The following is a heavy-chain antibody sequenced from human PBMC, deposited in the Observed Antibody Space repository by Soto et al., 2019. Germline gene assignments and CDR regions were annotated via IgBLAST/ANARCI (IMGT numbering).Heavy chain of an antibody. CDR3: ARDLDGSGSYYTDF. J-gene: IGHJ4*02. V-gene: IGHV1-18*01. D-gene: IGHD3-10*01. CDR1: GYAFSHYG. Sequence: ASGKVSCKASGYAFSHYGISWVRLAPGQGLEWMEWIGPYNGKTNYAQKLQGRVTMTTDTSTNTAYMELRSLRSDDTAVYYCARDLDGSGSYYTDFWGQGPLVPVS. CDR2: IGPYNGKT.